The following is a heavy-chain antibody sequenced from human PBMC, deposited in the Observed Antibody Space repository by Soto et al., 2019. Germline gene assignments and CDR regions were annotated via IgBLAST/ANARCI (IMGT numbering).Heavy chain of an antibody. V-gene: IGHV3-23*01. CDR1: GFTFSSYA. Sequence: EVQLLESGGGLVQPGGSLRLSCAASGFTFSSYAMSWVRQAPGKGLEWVSGISGRGGSTYYADSVKGRFTISRDNSKNTPYLQMNSLRAEDTAVYYCAKGPLYGDYVSGWGQGTLVTVSS. D-gene: IGHD4-17*01. CDR3: AKGPLYGDYVSG. CDR2: ISGRGGST. J-gene: IGHJ4*02.